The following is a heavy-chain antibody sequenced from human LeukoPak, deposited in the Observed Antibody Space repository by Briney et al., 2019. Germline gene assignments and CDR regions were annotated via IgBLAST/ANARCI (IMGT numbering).Heavy chain of an antibody. V-gene: IGHV1-46*01. CDR1: GYTFTSYY. D-gene: IGHD3-3*01. J-gene: IGHJ4*02. CDR3: ARAEVYYDFWSGYGYYFDY. CDR2: VNPSGGST. Sequence: ASVKVSCKASGYTFTSYYMHWVRQAPGQGLEWMGIVNPSGGSTSYAQKFQGRVTMTRDTSISTAYMELSRLRSDDTAVYYCARAEVYYDFWSGYGYYFDYWGQGTLVTVSS.